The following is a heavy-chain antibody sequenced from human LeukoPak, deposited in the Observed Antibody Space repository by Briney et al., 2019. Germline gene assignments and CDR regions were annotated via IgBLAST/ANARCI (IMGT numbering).Heavy chain of an antibody. J-gene: IGHJ5*02. CDR3: ARPTKEGSSWYWWFDP. D-gene: IGHD6-13*01. CDR2: INNDGSST. V-gene: IGHV3-74*01. CDR1: GFTFSSYS. Sequence: GGSLRLSCAASGFTFSSYSMHWVREAPGKGLVWVSRINNDGSSTSYADSVKGRFTISRDNAKNTLYLQMNSLRAEDTAVYYCARPTKEGSSWYWWFDPWGQRTLVTVSS.